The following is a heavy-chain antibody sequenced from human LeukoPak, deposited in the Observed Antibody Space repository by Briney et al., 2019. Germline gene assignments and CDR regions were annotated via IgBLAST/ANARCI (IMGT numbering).Heavy chain of an antibody. D-gene: IGHD3-10*01. CDR1: GFTFSSYS. J-gene: IGHJ4*02. CDR3: ARGWLHNSRTYYLFDH. V-gene: IGHV3-21*01. CDR2: ISSSSSYI. Sequence: GGSLRLSCAASGFTFSSYSMNWVRQAPGKGLEWVSSISSSSSYIYYADSVKGRFTISRDNAKNSLYLQMNSLRAEDTAVYYCARGWLHNSRTYYLFDHWGQGTLVTVSS.